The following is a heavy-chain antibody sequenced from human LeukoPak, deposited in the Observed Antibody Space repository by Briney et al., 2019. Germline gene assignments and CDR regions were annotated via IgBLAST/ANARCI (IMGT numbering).Heavy chain of an antibody. CDR1: GYTFSDHY. CDR2: ISTYNGNT. J-gene: IGHJ6*03. V-gene: IGHV1-18*04. Sequence: ASVKVSCKASGYTFSDHYIHWVRQAPGQGLEWMGWISTYNGNTNYAQKLQGRVTMTTDTSTSTAYMELRRLRSDDTAVYYCARDLGRYCSGGSCHYYSYYMDVWGKGTTVTVSS. CDR3: ARDLGRYCSGGSCHYYSYYMDV. D-gene: IGHD2-15*01.